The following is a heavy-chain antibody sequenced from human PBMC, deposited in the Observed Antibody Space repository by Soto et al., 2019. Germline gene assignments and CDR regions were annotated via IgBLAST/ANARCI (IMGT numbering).Heavy chain of an antibody. Sequence: GESLKISCKGSGYSFTSYWIGWVRQMPGKGLEWMGIIYPGDSDTRYSPSFQGQVTISADKSISTAYLQWSSLKASDTAMYYCAKSYYDFCSGYYFFDYWGQGTLVTVSS. CDR1: GYSFTSYW. V-gene: IGHV5-51*01. CDR2: IYPGDSDT. D-gene: IGHD3-3*01. CDR3: AKSYYDFCSGYYFFDY. J-gene: IGHJ4*02.